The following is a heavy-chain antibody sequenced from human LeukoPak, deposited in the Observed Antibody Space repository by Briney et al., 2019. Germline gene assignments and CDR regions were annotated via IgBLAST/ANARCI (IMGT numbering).Heavy chain of an antibody. CDR2: IKSKSDGGTT. V-gene: IGHV3-15*01. J-gene: IGHJ4*02. CDR1: GFTFKNAW. D-gene: IGHD3-10*01. Sequence: GGSLRLSCAASGFTFKNAWMSWVRQAPGKGLEWVGRIKSKSDGGTTDYAAPVKGRFTISRDDSTNTLYLQMNSLKTEDTALYYCTTLMIRGVIDHWGQGTLVTVSS. CDR3: TTLMIRGVIDH.